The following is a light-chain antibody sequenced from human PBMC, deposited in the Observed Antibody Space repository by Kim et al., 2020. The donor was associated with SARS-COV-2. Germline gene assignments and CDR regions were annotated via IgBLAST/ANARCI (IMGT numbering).Light chain of an antibody. V-gene: IGLV3-1*01. CDR3: QAWDSRTVV. Sequence: SYELTQPPSVSVSPGQTASITCSGDTLGDKNVCWYQQKPGQSPVLVIYEDNKRPSGIPERVSGSNSGNTATLTISGTQAMDEADYFCQAWDSRTVV. J-gene: IGLJ2*01. CDR1: TLGDKN. CDR2: EDN.